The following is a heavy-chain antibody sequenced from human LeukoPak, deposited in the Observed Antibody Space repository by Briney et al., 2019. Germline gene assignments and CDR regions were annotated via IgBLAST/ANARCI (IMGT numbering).Heavy chain of an antibody. D-gene: IGHD1-1*01. CDR1: GFTFSSYW. J-gene: IGHJ4*02. Sequence: SGGSLRLSCAASGFTFSSYWMHWVRQPPGKGLVWVSRIKNDGSTTTYADSVKGRFTVSRDNAKNTLYLQMNSLRAEDTAVYYSARERKYDSNFDYWGQGTLVTVSS. CDR2: IKNDGSTT. CDR3: ARERKYDSNFDY. V-gene: IGHV3-74*01.